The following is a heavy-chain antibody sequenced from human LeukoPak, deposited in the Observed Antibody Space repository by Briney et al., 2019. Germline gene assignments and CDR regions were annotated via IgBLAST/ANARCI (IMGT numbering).Heavy chain of an antibody. CDR1: GYRFTTYW. CDR2: IYPSDSET. J-gene: IGHJ4*02. D-gene: IGHD6-19*01. Sequence: GESLKISCKGSGYRFTTYWTGWVRQMPGKGLEWMGIIYPSDSETKYSPSFQGQVTISADKSINTAYLQWSSLKASDTAMYYCARHYTAVAAFDSWGQGTLVTVSS. CDR3: ARHYTAVAAFDS. V-gene: IGHV5-51*01.